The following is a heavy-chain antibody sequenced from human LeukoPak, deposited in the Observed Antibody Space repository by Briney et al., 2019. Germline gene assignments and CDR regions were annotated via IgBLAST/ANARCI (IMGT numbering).Heavy chain of an antibody. CDR3: ARARRYYDSSGYRVLDY. J-gene: IGHJ4*02. CDR1: GGSFSGYY. V-gene: IGHV4-34*01. CDR2: INHSGST. D-gene: IGHD3-22*01. Sequence: SETLSLTCAVYGGSFSGYYWSWIRQPPGKGLEWIGEINHSGSTNYNPSLKSRVTISVDTSKNQISLKLSSVTAADTAVYYCARARRYYDSSGYRVLDYWGQGTLVTVSS.